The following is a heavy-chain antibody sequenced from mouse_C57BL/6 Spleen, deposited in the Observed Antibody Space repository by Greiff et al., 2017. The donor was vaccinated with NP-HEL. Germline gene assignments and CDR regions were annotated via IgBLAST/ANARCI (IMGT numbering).Heavy chain of an antibody. CDR2: IYPGSGNT. J-gene: IGHJ2*01. CDR3: ARDYYGSSYFDY. Sequence: QVHVKQSGPELVKPGASVKISCKASGYSFTSYYIHWVKQRPGQGLEWIGWIYPGSGNTKYNEKFKGKATLTADTSSSTAYMQLSSLTSEDSAVYYCARDYYGSSYFDYWGQGTTLTVSS. CDR1: GYSFTSYY. D-gene: IGHD1-1*01. V-gene: IGHV1-66*01.